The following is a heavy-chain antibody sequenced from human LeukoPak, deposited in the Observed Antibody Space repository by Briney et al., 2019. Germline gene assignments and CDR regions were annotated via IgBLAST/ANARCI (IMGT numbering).Heavy chain of an antibody. CDR3: AKPPPDSSSWLFDF. V-gene: IGHV3-23*01. CDR1: GFTFSSYA. Sequence: GGSLRLSCAASGFTFSSYAMSWVRQAPGKGLEWVSTVSGSGDSTYYADSVKGRFTISRDNSKNTLYLQMNSLRAEDTAVYYCAKPPPDSSSWLFDFWGQGTLVT. J-gene: IGHJ4*02. CDR2: VSGSGDST. D-gene: IGHD6-13*01.